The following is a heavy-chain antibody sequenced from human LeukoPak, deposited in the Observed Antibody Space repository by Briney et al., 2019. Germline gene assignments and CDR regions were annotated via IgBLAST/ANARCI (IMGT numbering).Heavy chain of an antibody. D-gene: IGHD6-13*01. CDR3: ARTYSSSWYYFDY. Sequence: GESLKISCRGSGFSFTSYWIGWVRQMPGKGLEWMGIIYPGDSDTRYSPSFQGQVTISADKSISTAYLQWSSLKASDTAMYYCARTYSSSWYYFDYWGQGTLVTVSS. CDR1: GFSFTSYW. J-gene: IGHJ4*02. V-gene: IGHV5-51*01. CDR2: IYPGDSDT.